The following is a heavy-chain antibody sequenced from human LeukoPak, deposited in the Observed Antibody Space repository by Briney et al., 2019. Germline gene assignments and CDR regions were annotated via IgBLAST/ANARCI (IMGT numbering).Heavy chain of an antibody. CDR3: ARHRYGGRFDY. CDR2: IYYSGST. V-gene: IGHV4-59*08. D-gene: IGHD5-12*01. J-gene: IGHJ4*02. CDR1: GGSISSYY. Sequence: PSETLSLTCTVSGGSISSYYWSWIRQPPGKGLEWIGYIYYSGSTNYNPSLKSRVTISVDTSKDQFSLKLSSVTAADTAVYYCARHRYGGRFDYWGQGTLVTVSS.